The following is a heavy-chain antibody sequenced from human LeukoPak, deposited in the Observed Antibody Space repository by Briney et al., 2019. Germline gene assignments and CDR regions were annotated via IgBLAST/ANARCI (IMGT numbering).Heavy chain of an antibody. Sequence: SETLSLTCAVYGGSFSGYYWSWIRQPPGKGLEWIGSIYYSGSTYYNPSLKSRVTISVDTSKNQFSLKLSSVTAADTAVYYCARHRVPSVTSTLEFSYWGQGTLVTVSS. CDR1: GGSFSGYY. J-gene: IGHJ4*02. D-gene: IGHD4-17*01. CDR2: IYYSGST. V-gene: IGHV4-34*01. CDR3: ARHRVPSVTSTLEFSY.